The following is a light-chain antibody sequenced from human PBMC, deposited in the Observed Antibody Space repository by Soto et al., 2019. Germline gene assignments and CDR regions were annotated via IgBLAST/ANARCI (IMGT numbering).Light chain of an antibody. J-gene: IGLJ1*01. CDR2: EVS. V-gene: IGLV2-23*02. CDR1: SSDVGSYSL. Sequence: QSVLTQPASVSGSPGQSITISCTGTSSDVGSYSLVSWYQQHPGKAPKLMIYEVSKRPSGVSNRFSASKSGNTASLTISRLQAEDEADYYCCSYAGSTTLYVFGSGTKVTVL. CDR3: CSYAGSTTLYV.